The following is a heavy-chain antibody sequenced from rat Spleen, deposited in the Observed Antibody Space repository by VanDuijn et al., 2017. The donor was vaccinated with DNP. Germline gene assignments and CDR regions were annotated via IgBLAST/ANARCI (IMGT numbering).Heavy chain of an antibody. V-gene: IGHV5S13*01. CDR3: ARPDY. CDR2: ITGGAGTT. J-gene: IGHJ2*01. CDR1: GFTFSNYD. Sequence: EVQLVESGGGLVQPGRSLKLSCAASGFTFSNYDMAWVRQAPTKGLEWVASITGGAGTTSYADSVKGRFTVSRDDAGNTLYLQMNSLRSEDTATYYCARPDYWGQGVMVTVSS.